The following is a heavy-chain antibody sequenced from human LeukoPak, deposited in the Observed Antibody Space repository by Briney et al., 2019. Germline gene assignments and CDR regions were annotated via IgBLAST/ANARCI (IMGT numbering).Heavy chain of an antibody. CDR3: ARLSPPRYDSSGYHPAFDI. Sequence: GESLTLSCKGSGYSFTSYWIGWVRQMPGKGLEWMGIIYPGDSDTRYSPSFQGQVTISADKSISTAYLQWSSLKASDTAMYYCARLSPPRYDSSGYHPAFDIWGQGTMVTVSA. V-gene: IGHV5-51*01. D-gene: IGHD3-22*01. CDR1: GYSFTSYW. CDR2: IYPGDSDT. J-gene: IGHJ3*02.